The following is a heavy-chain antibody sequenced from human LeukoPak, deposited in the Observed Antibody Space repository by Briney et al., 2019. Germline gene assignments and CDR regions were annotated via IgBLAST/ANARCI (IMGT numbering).Heavy chain of an antibody. CDR2: IYTSGST. CDR3: ARTLYSSSTIAVAGTPFFDY. V-gene: IGHV4-4*07. J-gene: IGHJ4*02. CDR1: GGSISSYY. Sequence: SETLSLTCTVSGGSISSYYWNWIRQPAGKGLEWIGRIYTSGSTNYNPSLKSRVTMSVDTSKNQFSLKLSSVTAADTAVHYCARTLYSSSTIAVAGTPFFDYWGQGTLVTVSS. D-gene: IGHD6-19*01.